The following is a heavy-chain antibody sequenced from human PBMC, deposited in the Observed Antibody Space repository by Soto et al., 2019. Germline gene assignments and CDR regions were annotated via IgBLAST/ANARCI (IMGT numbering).Heavy chain of an antibody. V-gene: IGHV4-31*03. CDR2: IYYSGST. Sequence: SETLSLTCTVSGGSINSGGYYCSWIRQHPGKGLEWIGYIYYSGSTYYNPSLKSRVTISVDTSKNQFSLKLSSVTAEDTAVYYCAKYWYSSGWHFDYWGQGTLVTVSS. J-gene: IGHJ4*02. D-gene: IGHD6-19*01. CDR3: AKYWYSSGWHFDY. CDR1: GGSINSGGYY.